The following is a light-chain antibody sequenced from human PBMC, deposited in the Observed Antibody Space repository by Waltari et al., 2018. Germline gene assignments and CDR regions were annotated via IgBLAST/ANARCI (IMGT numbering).Light chain of an antibody. J-gene: IGLJ3*02. CDR2: EVT. CDR1: STDVAGYDP. Sequence: SALTQPPSASGSPGQSITISCTGISTDVAGYDPVFWYQQHPGKAPKLLIYEVTKRPSGVPDRFSGSKSDNTASLAVSGLQAEDEADYYCSSYAGGSSLMFGGGTKLTVL. CDR3: SSYAGGSSLM. V-gene: IGLV2-8*01.